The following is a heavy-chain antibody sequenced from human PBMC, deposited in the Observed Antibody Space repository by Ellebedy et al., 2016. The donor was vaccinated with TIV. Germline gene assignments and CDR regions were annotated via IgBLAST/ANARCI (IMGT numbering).Heavy chain of an antibody. V-gene: IGHV3-66*01. CDR1: GFTVSSSY. CDR2: IYSGGGT. D-gene: IGHD3-22*01. Sequence: PGGSLRLSCAVSGFTVSSSYMSWVRQAPGKGLERVSVIYSGGGTYYADSVKGRFIMSRDTSKNTVSLQMNSLRAEDTALYYCARDRYYYDIPSGMGVWGQGTTVTVSS. CDR3: ARDRYYYDIPSGMGV. J-gene: IGHJ6*02.